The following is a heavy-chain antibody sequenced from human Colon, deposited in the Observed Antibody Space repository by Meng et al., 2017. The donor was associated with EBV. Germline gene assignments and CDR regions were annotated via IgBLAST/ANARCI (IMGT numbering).Heavy chain of an antibody. D-gene: IGHD2-2*01. Sequence: EGQLLESGGGVVQPGGALRLSCAASGLPFSNYAMSWVRQAPGKGLEWVSSISGTGGSTYYADSVKGRFTISRDNSKNTLHLQMNTLRAEDTAVYYCVKNPDSSYYSRYFDYWGQGTLVTVSS. CDR3: VKNPDSSYYSRYFDY. CDR1: GLPFSNYA. V-gene: IGHV3-23*01. J-gene: IGHJ4*02. CDR2: ISGTGGST.